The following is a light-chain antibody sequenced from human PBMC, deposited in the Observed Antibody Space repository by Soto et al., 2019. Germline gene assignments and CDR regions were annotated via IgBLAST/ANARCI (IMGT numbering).Light chain of an antibody. J-gene: IGKJ1*01. CDR1: QSVSSN. CDR3: HQYNNWPPWT. V-gene: IGKV3-15*01. Sequence: EIVMTQSPATLSVSPGERATLSCRASQSVSSNLAWYQQKPGQAPRLLIYGASTRATGIPARFSGSGSGTEFTLTIRSLQSEDYAVYYCHQYNNWPPWTFGQGTKV. CDR2: GAS.